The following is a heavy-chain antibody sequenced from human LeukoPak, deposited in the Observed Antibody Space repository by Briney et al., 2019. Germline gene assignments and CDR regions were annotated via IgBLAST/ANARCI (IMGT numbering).Heavy chain of an antibody. J-gene: IGHJ4*02. Sequence: PSETLSLTCTVSGGSIRRGDYYWTWIRQHPGKGLEWIGYIYYSGSTYHNPSLTGRVTISVDTSMDQFSLKLSSVTAADTAVYYCARGERGTYLYYFDYWGQRTLVTVSS. CDR1: GGSIRRGDYY. CDR2: IYYSGST. CDR3: ARGERGTYLYYFDY. D-gene: IGHD1-26*01. V-gene: IGHV4-31*03.